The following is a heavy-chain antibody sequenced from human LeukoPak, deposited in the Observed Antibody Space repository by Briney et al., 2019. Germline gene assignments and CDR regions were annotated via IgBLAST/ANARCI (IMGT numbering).Heavy chain of an antibody. CDR1: GITFSDYW. Sequence: SGGSLTLSCGASGITFSDYWMHWVRQAPGKGLGWVSRINSDGSSTIYADSVKGRFTISRDNAKNTVYLRMNSLRAEDTAVFYCATGLSQYYDFWGRGTLVTVSS. CDR2: INSDGSST. J-gene: IGHJ2*01. V-gene: IGHV3-74*01. D-gene: IGHD2-8*02. CDR3: ATGLSQYYDF.